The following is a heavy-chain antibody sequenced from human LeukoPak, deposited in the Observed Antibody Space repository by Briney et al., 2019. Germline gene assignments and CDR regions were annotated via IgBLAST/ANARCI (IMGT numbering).Heavy chain of an antibody. CDR1: GFTFSSYS. CDR3: ARDLFEYSTSWYGLEY. J-gene: IGHJ4*02. Sequence: GGSLRLSCAASGFTFSSYSMNWVRQAPGKGLEWVSYISSSSSTIYYADSVKGRFTISRDNAKNSLYLQMNSLRAEDTAVYYCARDLFEYSTSWYGLEYWGQGTLVTVSS. V-gene: IGHV3-48*01. D-gene: IGHD6-13*01. CDR2: ISSSSSTI.